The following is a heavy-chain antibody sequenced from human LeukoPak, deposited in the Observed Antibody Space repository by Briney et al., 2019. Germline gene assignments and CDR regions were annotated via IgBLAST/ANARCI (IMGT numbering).Heavy chain of an antibody. J-gene: IGHJ6*03. CDR3: ARQVGYCSSTSCFPYYYYMDV. D-gene: IGHD2-2*01. CDR1: GYSFTSYW. V-gene: IGHV5-51*01. CDR2: IYPGDSDT. Sequence: ESLKISCKGSGYSFTSYWIGWVRHMPGKGLEWIGIIYPGDSDTRYSPSFQGQVTISADKSISTAYLQWSSLKASDTAMYYCARQVGYCSSTSCFPYYYYMDVWGKGTTVTVSS.